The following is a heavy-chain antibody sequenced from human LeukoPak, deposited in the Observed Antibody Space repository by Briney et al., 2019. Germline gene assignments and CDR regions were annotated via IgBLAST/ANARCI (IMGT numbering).Heavy chain of an antibody. CDR3: AKDQDIVVVVAASTGDY. CDR1: GFTFSSYS. CDR2: ISSSSSYI. J-gene: IGHJ4*02. D-gene: IGHD2-15*01. Sequence: GGSLRLSCAASGFTFSSYSMNWVRQAPGKGLEWVSSISSSSSYIYYADSVKGRFTISRDNAKNSLYLQMNSLRAEDTAVYYCAKDQDIVVVVAASTGDYWGQGTLVTVSS. V-gene: IGHV3-21*01.